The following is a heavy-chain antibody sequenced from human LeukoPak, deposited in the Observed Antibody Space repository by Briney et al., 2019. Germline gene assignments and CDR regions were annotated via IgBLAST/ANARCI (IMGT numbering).Heavy chain of an antibody. Sequence: GASVKVSCKASGYIFISHGISWVRQAPGQGLEWMGWISPHNGKTEYAQKFQGRVSMTRDRSTSTVYMELRSLRSDDTAAYYCARESPPLTTVITKYYQYFMDVWGKGTTVTVSS. J-gene: IGHJ6*03. CDR1: GYIFISHG. D-gene: IGHD4-23*01. V-gene: IGHV1-18*04. CDR3: ARESPPLTTVITKYYQYFMDV. CDR2: ISPHNGKT.